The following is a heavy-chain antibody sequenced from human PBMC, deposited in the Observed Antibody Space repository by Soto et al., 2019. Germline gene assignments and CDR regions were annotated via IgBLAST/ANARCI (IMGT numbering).Heavy chain of an antibody. J-gene: IGHJ4*02. CDR1: GGSISSYY. CDR3: ARYSYDKDYFDY. Sequence: SETLSLTCTVSGGSISSYYWSWIRQPPGKGLEWIGYIYYSGSTNYNPSLKSRVTISVDTSKNQFSLKLSSVTAADTAVYYCARYSYDKDYFDYWGQGTLVTVSS. CDR2: IYYSGST. V-gene: IGHV4-59*01. D-gene: IGHD5-18*01.